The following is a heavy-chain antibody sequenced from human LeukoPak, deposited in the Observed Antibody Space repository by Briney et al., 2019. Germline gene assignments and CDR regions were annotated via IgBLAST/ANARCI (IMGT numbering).Heavy chain of an antibody. J-gene: IGHJ3*02. D-gene: IGHD3-22*01. V-gene: IGHV4-39*01. Sequence: SETLSLTCTVSGGSISSSSYYWGWIRQPPGKGLEWIGIIVDSGNTYYNPSLKSQVTISVDTSKNQFSLKLSSVTAADTAVYHCARHPYYYDSSGYREFDIWGQGTMVTVSA. CDR3: ARHPYYYDSSGYREFDI. CDR2: IVDSGNT. CDR1: GGSISSSSYY.